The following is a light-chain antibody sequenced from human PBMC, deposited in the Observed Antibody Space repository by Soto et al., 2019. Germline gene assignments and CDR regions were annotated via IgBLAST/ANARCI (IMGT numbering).Light chain of an antibody. CDR1: SSDVGGYNY. CDR2: EVN. CDR3: SSYTSSSTLGV. J-gene: IGLJ1*01. Sequence: QSVLTQPPSASGSPGQSVAISCTGTSSDVGGYNYVSWYQQHPGKAPKLMIYEVNKRPSGVPDRSSGSKSGNTASLTISGLQAEDEADYYCSSYTSSSTLGVFGTGTKVTVL. V-gene: IGLV2-8*01.